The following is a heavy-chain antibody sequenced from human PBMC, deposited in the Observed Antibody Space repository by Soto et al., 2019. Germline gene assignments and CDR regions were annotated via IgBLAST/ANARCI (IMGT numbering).Heavy chain of an antibody. Sequence: PSETLSLTCTVSSGSISSYYWSWIRQPPGKGLEWIVEINHSGSTNYNPSLKSRVTISVDTSKNQFSLKLSSVTAADTAVYYCARARPVPMILVDNYCFEPGGQGPLVTVSS. D-gene: IGHD3-22*01. J-gene: IGHJ5*02. CDR1: SGSISSYY. V-gene: IGHV4-34*01. CDR2: INHSGST. CDR3: ARARPVPMILVDNYCFEP.